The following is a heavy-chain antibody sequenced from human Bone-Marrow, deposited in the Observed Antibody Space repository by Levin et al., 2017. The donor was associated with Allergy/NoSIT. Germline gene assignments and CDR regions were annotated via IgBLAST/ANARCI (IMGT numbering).Heavy chain of an antibody. J-gene: IGHJ4*02. V-gene: IGHV3-30*04. CDR2: ISKDGRYE. D-gene: IGHD7-27*01. CDR1: GFTFSGYA. CDR3: ARDFYWGYDY. Sequence: GESLKISCAASGFTFSGYAMHWVRQAPGKGLEWVAVISKDGRYECSADSVKGRFIISRDNSKNTLYLQLNSLRAEDTAVYYCARDFYWGYDYWGQGTLVTVSS.